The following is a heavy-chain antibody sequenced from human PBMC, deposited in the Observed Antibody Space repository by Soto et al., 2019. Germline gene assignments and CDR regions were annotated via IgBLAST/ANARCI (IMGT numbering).Heavy chain of an antibody. CDR2: INSDGSST. D-gene: IGHD3-10*01. J-gene: IGHJ6*02. CDR1: GFTFSSYW. V-gene: IGHV3-74*01. Sequence: GGSLRLSCAASGFTFSSYWMHWVRQAPGKGLVWVSRINSDGSSTSYADSVKGRFTISRDNAKNTLYLQMNSLRAEDTAVYYCARETILLWFGEDYYYGMDVWGQGTTATVSS. CDR3: ARETILLWFGEDYYYGMDV.